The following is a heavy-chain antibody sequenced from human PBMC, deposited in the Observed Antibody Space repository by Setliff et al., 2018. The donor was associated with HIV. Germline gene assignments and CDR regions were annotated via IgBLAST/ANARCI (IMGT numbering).Heavy chain of an antibody. V-gene: IGHV4-39*07. Sequence: SETLSLTCTVSSGSVSRSDYYWGWIRQTPGKGLEWIGSIYWSGLTFYNPSLKSRVTISVDTSKNQFSLKLSSVTAADTAVYYCARDRMPMASWVPDKWGQGTLVTVSS. CDR3: ARDRMPMASWVPDK. CDR1: SGSVSRSDYY. J-gene: IGHJ4*02. D-gene: IGHD2-2*01. CDR2: IYWSGLT.